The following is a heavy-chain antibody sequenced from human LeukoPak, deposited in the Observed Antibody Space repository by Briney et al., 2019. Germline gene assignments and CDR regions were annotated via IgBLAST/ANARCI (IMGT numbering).Heavy chain of an antibody. CDR3: ARGLKGQWLKFYYYMDV. CDR2: IYYSGNT. Sequence: RPSETLSLTCAVSGVSISSSNSYWGWIRQPPGKGLEWIGSIYYSGNTYYNASLKSRVTISVDTSKNQFSLKLSSVTAADTAVYYCARGLKGQWLKFYYYMDVWGKGTTVTVSS. D-gene: IGHD6-19*01. V-gene: IGHV4-39*07. J-gene: IGHJ6*03. CDR1: GVSISSSNSY.